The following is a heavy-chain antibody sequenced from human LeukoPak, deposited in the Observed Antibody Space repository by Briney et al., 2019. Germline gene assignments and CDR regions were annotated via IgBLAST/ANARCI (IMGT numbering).Heavy chain of an antibody. V-gene: IGHV3-23*01. CDR3: AKAQRTIRQYFYDGMDV. CDR2: VSGSGSST. D-gene: IGHD3-9*01. CDR1: GFTFSSYA. Sequence: GGSLRLSCAASGFTFSSYAMSWVRQAPGKGLEWVSVVSGSGSSTYYADSVKGRFTISRDNSKNTLYLRMNSLRAEDTAVYFCAKAQRTIRQYFYDGMDVWGQGATVTVSS. J-gene: IGHJ6*02.